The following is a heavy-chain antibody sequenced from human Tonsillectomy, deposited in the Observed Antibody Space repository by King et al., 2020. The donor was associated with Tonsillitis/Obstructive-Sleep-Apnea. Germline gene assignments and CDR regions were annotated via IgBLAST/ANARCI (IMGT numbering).Heavy chain of an antibody. CDR1: GFTFSSYA. CDR3: AKDQADLMGYYFDY. V-gene: IGHV3-23*04. CDR2: IRGSGSST. Sequence: VQLVESGGGLVQPGGSLRLSCAASGFTFSSYAMSWVRQAPGKGLEWVSGIRGSGSSTYYADSVKGRFTLSRDNSKNTVYLQMNSLRAEDTAVYYCAKDQADLMGYYFDYWGQGTLVTVSS. J-gene: IGHJ4*02. D-gene: IGHD3-16*01.